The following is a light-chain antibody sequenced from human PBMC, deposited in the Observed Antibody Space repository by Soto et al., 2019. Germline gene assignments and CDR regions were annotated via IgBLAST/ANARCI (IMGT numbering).Light chain of an antibody. CDR3: CSFAAGITLV. V-gene: IGLV2-14*01. CDR1: DSDIGGYKH. CDR2: EVF. J-gene: IGLJ2*01. Sequence: QSALTQPASASGSPGQSMTITCTGTDSDIGGYKHVSWYQQHPDEAPKLMIYEVFKRPSGIPYRFSASKSGNTASLIISGLQPEDEADYYCCSFAAGITLVFGTGTKLTVL.